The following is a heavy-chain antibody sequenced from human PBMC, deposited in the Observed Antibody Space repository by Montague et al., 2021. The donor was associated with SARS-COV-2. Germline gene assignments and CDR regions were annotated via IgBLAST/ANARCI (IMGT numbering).Heavy chain of an antibody. V-gene: IGHV4-4*02. J-gene: IGHJ4*02. D-gene: IGHD6-13*01. CDR3: ASHPVFQQLYS. Sequence: SETLSLTCTVSGASVTSINWWWWVRHPPGRVLEWIAEIHHTGITNFNPSLRSRVSISLDTSKNQSSLTLNSVTAADTAIYYCASHPVFQQLYSWGQGTLVTVSS. CDR2: IHHTGIT. CDR1: GASVTSINW.